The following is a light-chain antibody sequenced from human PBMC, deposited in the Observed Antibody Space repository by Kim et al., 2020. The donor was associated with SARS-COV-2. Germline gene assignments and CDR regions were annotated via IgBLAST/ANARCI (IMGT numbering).Light chain of an antibody. CDR1: QSISSW. J-gene: IGKJ1*01. CDR3: QQYNSYWT. V-gene: IGKV1-5*03. CDR2: KAS. Sequence: SASVGDRVPITCRASQSISSWLAWYKQKPGKAPKLLIYKASSLESGVPSRFSGSGSGTEFTLTISSLQPDDFATYYCQQYNSYWTFGQGTKVDIK.